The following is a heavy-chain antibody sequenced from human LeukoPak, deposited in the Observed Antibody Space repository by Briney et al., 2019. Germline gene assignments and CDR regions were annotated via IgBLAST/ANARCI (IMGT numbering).Heavy chain of an antibody. CDR1: GGSISSGGYY. V-gene: IGHV4-31*03. D-gene: IGHD3-22*01. CDR2: IYYSGST. CDR3: ASRRSDSSGPIDY. Sequence: SQTLSLTCTVSGGSISSGGYYWSWIRQHPGKGLEWIGYIYYSGSTYYNPSLKSRVTISVDTSKNQFSLKLSSVTAADTAVYYCASRRSDSSGPIDYWGQGTLVTVSS. J-gene: IGHJ4*02.